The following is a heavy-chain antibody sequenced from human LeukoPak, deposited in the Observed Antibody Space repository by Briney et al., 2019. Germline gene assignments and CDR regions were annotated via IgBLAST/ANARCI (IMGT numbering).Heavy chain of an antibody. CDR2: ITTTSGTL. J-gene: IGHJ4*02. CDR1: GYTFNSYN. CDR3: ARGAPGMAYFDC. V-gene: IGHV3-48*02. D-gene: IGHD5-18*01. Sequence: GGSLRLSCAASGYTFNSYNFNWVRQAPGKGLEWVSFITTTSGTLHYADSVKGRFTTSRDNAKNSLYQQLNSLRDEDTAVYYCARGAPGMAYFDCWGQGTLVTVAS.